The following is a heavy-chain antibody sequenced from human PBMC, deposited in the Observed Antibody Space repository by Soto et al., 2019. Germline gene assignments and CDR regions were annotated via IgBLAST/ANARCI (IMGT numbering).Heavy chain of an antibody. CDR1: GFTFTNYW. Sequence: EVQLVQSGGGSVQPGGSLRLSCAASGFTFTNYWMYWVRQVPGKGLVWVSRIDGVGTGPSYSDSVRGRFTISRDNAENMLYLQMNSLRAEDTAVYSCTTVFEYWGQGTLVTVSS. CDR2: IDGVGTGP. CDR3: TTVFEY. V-gene: IGHV3-74*01. J-gene: IGHJ4*02.